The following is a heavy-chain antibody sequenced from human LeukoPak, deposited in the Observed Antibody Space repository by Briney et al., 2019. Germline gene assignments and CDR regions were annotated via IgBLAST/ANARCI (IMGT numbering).Heavy chain of an antibody. J-gene: IGHJ4*02. Sequence: PGGSLRLSCAASGFTVSSNYMSWVRQAPGKGLEWVSVIYSGGSTYYADSVKGRFTISRDNAKNSLSLQMNSLRAEDTAVYYCARGSGYYYDSSGVDYWGQGTLVTVSS. D-gene: IGHD3-22*01. CDR1: GFTVSSNY. CDR3: ARGSGYYYDSSGVDY. V-gene: IGHV3-66*01. CDR2: IYSGGST.